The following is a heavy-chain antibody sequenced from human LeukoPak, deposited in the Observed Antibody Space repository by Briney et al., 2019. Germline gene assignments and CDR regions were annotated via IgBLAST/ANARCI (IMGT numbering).Heavy chain of an antibody. Sequence: ASVTVSCLPSGYTLTHYYMHWVRQPPGQGREWMGWINPNSGGTNYAQKFQGRVTRTRDTSISTAYMELSRLRSDDTAVYYSAGAVEYCGGDCAPGYWGQGTVVTVSS. D-gene: IGHD2-21*02. V-gene: IGHV1-2*02. CDR2: INPNSGGT. CDR1: GYTLTHYY. CDR3: AGAVEYCGGDCAPGY. J-gene: IGHJ4*02.